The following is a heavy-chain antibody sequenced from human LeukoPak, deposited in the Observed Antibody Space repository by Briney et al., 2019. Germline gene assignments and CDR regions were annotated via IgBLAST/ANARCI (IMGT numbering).Heavy chain of an antibody. V-gene: IGHV4-34*01. CDR3: ARPNSNWGYSWFDP. D-gene: IGHD7-27*01. Sequence: PSETLSLTCAVYGGSFSGYYWSWIRQPPGKGLEWIGEINHSGSTNYNPSLKSRVTISVDTSKNQFSLKLSSVTAADTAVYYCARPNSNWGYSWFDPWGQGTLVTVSS. CDR2: INHSGST. CDR1: GGSFSGYY. J-gene: IGHJ5*02.